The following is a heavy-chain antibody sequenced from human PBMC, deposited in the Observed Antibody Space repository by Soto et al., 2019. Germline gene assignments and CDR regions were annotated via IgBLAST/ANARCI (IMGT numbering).Heavy chain of an antibody. CDR2: MNPNSGNT. J-gene: IGHJ3*02. V-gene: IGHV1-8*01. CDR1: GYTFTSYD. CDR3: ARRNLRSRGAFDI. D-gene: IGHD4-17*01. Sequence: ALVKVSCKASGYTFTSYDINWVRQATGQGLEWMGWMNPNSGNTGYAQKFQGRVTMTRNTSISTAYMELSSLRSEDTAVYYCARRNLRSRGAFDIWGQGTMVTVSS.